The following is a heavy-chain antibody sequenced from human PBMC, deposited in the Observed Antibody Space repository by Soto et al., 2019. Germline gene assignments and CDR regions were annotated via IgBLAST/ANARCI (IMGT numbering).Heavy chain of an antibody. CDR2: FDPEDGET. Sequence: GASVKVSCKVSGYTLTDLSMHWVRQTRGKGLEWMGGFDPEDGETIYAQKFQGRVTMTEDTSTDTAYMELSSLRSEDTAVYYCATGYYDLLTVIEGYYYYGMDVWGQGTTVTVSS. J-gene: IGHJ6*02. V-gene: IGHV1-24*01. CDR3: ATGYYDLLTVIEGYYYYGMDV. D-gene: IGHD3-9*01. CDR1: GYTLTDLS.